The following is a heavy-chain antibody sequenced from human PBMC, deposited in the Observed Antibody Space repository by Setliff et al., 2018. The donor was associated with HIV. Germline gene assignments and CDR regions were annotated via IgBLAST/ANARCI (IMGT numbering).Heavy chain of an antibody. J-gene: IGHJ4*02. CDR3: ARLWKSSQYYVFWSSRSSYFDF. V-gene: IGHV4-39*01. CDR2: INSSGNT. Sequence: SETLSLTCTVSGGSISNSSHYWERIRQPPGKGLEWIGTINSSGNTYDNPSLKSRVTISVDTSKKQFSLKLGSVSAADTAVYYCARLWKSSQYYVFWSSRSSYFDFWGQGMLVTVSS. D-gene: IGHD3-3*01. CDR1: GGSISNSSHY.